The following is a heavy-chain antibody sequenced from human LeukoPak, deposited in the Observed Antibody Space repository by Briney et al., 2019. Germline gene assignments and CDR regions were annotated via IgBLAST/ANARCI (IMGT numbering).Heavy chain of an antibody. CDR3: ARDGYSYGSENWFDP. CDR2: INPNSGGT. CDR1: GYTFTGYY. J-gene: IGHJ5*02. D-gene: IGHD5-18*01. Sequence: GASVKVSCKASGYTFTGYYMHWVRQAPGQGLEWMGWINPNSGGTNYAQKFQGRVTMTRDTSISTAYMELSRLRSDDAAVYYCARDGYSYGSENWFDPWGQGTLVTVSS. V-gene: IGHV1-2*02.